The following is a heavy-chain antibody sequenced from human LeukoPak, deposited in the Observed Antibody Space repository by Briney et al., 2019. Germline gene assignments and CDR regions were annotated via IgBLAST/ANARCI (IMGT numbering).Heavy chain of an antibody. V-gene: IGHV1-2*02. J-gene: IGHJ4*02. CDR2: INPNSGGT. Sequence: ASVKVSCKASGYTFTGYYMHWVRQAPGQGLEWMGWINPNSGGTNYAQKFQGRVTMTRDTSISTAYMELSRLRSDDTALYYCARRGYHDYSGFDYWGQGTLVTVSS. CDR3: ARRGYHDYSGFDY. CDR1: GYTFTGYY. D-gene: IGHD1-26*01.